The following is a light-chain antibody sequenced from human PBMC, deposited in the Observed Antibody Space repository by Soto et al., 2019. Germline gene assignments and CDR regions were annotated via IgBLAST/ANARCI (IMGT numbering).Light chain of an antibody. CDR2: AAS. Sequence: DIQMTQSPSSLSASAGDRVSITCRASQSISSYLNWYQQKPGKAPKFLIYAASSLQSGVPSRFRGSGSGTDFTLTISSLQPEDFATYYCQQSYSTPRTFGQGTKVEIK. CDR1: QSISSY. CDR3: QQSYSTPRT. V-gene: IGKV1-39*01. J-gene: IGKJ1*01.